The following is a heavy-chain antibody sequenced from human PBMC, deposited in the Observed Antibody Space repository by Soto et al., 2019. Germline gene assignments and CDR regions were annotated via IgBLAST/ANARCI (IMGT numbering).Heavy chain of an antibody. V-gene: IGHV1-46*01. J-gene: IGHJ6*02. CDR1: GYTFTSYY. D-gene: IGHD6-13*01. Sequence: ASVKFSCNASGYTFTSYYMHWVRQAPGQGLEWMGIINPSGGSTSYAQKFQGRVTMTRDTSTRTVYMELSSLRSEDTAVYYCARVFSSTLYGMDVWGQGTTVTVSS. CDR2: INPSGGST. CDR3: ARVFSSTLYGMDV.